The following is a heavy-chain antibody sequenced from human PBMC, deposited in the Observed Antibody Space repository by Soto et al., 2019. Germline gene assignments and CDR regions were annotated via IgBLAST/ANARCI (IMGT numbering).Heavy chain of an antibody. CDR2: ISYDGSNK. Sequence: PWGSRRLSCAASGLPFSSYAMHGVRQAPGKGLEWVAVISYDGSNKYYADSVKGRFTISRDNSKNTLYLQMNSLRAEDTAVYYCARGETSLDGTEVWGHGTTVIVS. V-gene: IGHV3-30-3*01. J-gene: IGHJ6*02. CDR1: GLPFSSYA. CDR3: ARGETSLDGTEV.